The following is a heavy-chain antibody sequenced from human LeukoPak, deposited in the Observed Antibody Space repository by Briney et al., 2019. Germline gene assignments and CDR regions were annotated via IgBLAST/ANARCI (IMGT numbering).Heavy chain of an antibody. V-gene: IGHV3-66*01. CDR1: GFTVSSNY. D-gene: IGHD2-8*02. CDR3: ASPTGYSFMDV. J-gene: IGHJ6*03. CDR2: IYSGGRT. Sequence: GGSLRLSCAASGFTVSSNYMSWVRQAPGKGLEWVSVIYSGGRTYYADSVKGRFTISRDNSKNTLYLQMNSLRAEDTAVYYCASPTGYSFMDVWGQGTTVTVSS.